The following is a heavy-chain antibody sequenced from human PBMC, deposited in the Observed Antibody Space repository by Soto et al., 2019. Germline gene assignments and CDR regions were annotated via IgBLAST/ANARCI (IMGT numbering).Heavy chain of an antibody. Sequence: QVQLVESGGGVVQPGRSLRLSCAASGFTFSIYGMHWVRQAPGKGLEWVTVIWYDGSNKYYADYVKGRFPISRDNSKNTLYLQMNSRRAEDTAVYYCARDTIAAAGTRAIDYYYYGMDVWGQGTTVTGSS. CDR1: GFTFSIYG. CDR2: IWYDGSNK. V-gene: IGHV3-33*01. CDR3: ARDTIAAAGTRAIDYYYYGMDV. D-gene: IGHD6-13*01. J-gene: IGHJ6*02.